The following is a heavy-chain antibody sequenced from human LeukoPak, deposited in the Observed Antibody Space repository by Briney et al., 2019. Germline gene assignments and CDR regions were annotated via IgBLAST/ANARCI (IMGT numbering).Heavy chain of an antibody. Sequence: SETLSLTCTVSGGSISSYYWSWIRQPAGKGLECIGRIYTSGSTNYNPSLKSRVHMSVDTSKNQFSLKLSSVTAADTAVYYSARAVPSGSPYYMDVWGKGPTVTVSS. V-gene: IGHV4-4*07. D-gene: IGHD1-26*01. CDR2: IYTSGST. CDR3: ARAVPSGSPYYMDV. CDR1: GGSISSYY. J-gene: IGHJ6*03.